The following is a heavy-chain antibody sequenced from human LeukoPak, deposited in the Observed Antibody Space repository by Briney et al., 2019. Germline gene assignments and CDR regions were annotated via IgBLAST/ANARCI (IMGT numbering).Heavy chain of an antibody. CDR1: GYNFTGYY. CDR3: ARGGGSWDY. V-gene: IGHV1-2*02. Sequence: ASVKVSCKASGYNFTGYYLHWVRQAPGQGLEWMGWINPNSGTTDYAQKFQGRVTLTRDTSSTTAYVEMTGLTSDDMAVYYCARGGGSWDYWGQGTLVTVSS. J-gene: IGHJ4*02. D-gene: IGHD1-26*01. CDR2: INPNSGTT.